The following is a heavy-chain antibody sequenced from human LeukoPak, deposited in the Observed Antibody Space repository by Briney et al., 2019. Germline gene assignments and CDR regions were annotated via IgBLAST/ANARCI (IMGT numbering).Heavy chain of an antibody. D-gene: IGHD3-10*01. CDR2: IKEDGSVR. CDR3: AREGTDGRGSFGWFDS. J-gene: IGHJ5*01. CDR1: GFTFSDYW. V-gene: IGHV3-7*01. Sequence: GGSLRLSCVASGFTFSDYWMTWVRQAPGKGLEWVTNIKEDGSVRYYVDSVKGRFTISRDNAKNSLYLQLNSLRVEDTAVYYCAREGTDGRGSFGWFDSWGQGALVTVSS.